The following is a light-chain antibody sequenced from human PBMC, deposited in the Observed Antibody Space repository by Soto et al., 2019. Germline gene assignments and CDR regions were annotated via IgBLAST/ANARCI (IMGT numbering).Light chain of an antibody. Sequence: EIVCTQSPGTLSLSPGDGANLSCRASQSVSSGYLAWYQKKPGQDPRILIYRASTRATGVSGRFSGSGSGTEFNLTITRLQSEDFAVYYCQQYNDWPITFGQGTRVEIK. CDR3: QQYNDWPIT. CDR2: RAS. J-gene: IGKJ5*01. CDR1: QSVSSGY. V-gene: IGKV3-15*01.